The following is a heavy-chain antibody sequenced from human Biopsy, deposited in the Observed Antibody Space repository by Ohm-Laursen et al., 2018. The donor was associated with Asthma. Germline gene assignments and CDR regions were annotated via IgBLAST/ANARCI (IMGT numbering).Heavy chain of an antibody. CDR1: GYTFNSAG. CDR3: ARAVDYSHYYGIDV. CDR2: ISVYNGNT. Sequence: ASVKVSCKASGYTFNSAGITWVRQAPGQGLEWMGWISVYNGNTKVAQKLQDRATMITDTSTSTAYMELRSLRSDDTAVYFCARAVDYSHYYGIDVWGQGTTVTVS. J-gene: IGHJ6*02. D-gene: IGHD3-10*01. V-gene: IGHV1-18*01.